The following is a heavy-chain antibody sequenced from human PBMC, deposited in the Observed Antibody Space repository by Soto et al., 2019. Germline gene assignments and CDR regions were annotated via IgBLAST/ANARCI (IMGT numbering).Heavy chain of an antibody. Sequence: QVQLVQSGAEVKKPGASVKVSCKASGYIFPSYGINWVRQAPGQGLEWMGWISAYNGNTYYAQKLQGRVTMTTDTSTSTADMERRSLRSDDTAVYYCARDMGGAGMDVWGQGTTVTVSS. CDR2: ISAYNGNT. V-gene: IGHV1-18*01. J-gene: IGHJ6*02. CDR1: GYIFPSYG. D-gene: IGHD3-16*01. CDR3: ARDMGGAGMDV.